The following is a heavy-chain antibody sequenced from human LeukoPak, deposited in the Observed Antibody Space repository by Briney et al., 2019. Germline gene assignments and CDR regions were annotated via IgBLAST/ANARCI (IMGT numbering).Heavy chain of an antibody. J-gene: IGHJ4*02. Sequence: SETLSLTCTVSGGSISSYYWSWIRQPPGKGLEWIAYIHYSGSTNYNPSLKSRVTISVDTSKNQFSLKLSSVTAADTAVYYCARERFGKFDYWGQGTLVTVSS. D-gene: IGHD3-10*01. CDR2: IHYSGST. CDR1: GGSISSYY. V-gene: IGHV4-59*01. CDR3: ARERFGKFDY.